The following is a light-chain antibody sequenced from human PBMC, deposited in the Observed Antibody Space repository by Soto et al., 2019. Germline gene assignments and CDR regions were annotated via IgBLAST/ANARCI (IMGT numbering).Light chain of an antibody. CDR1: QSVTSSY. CDR2: GAS. CDR3: QQCGSSPT. V-gene: IGKV3-20*01. J-gene: IGKJ1*01. Sequence: EIVLTQSPGTLSLSPGERATLSCRASQSVTSSYLAWYQQKPGQAPRLLIYGASSRATGTPDRFSGSGSGTDFTLTISRLEPEDFAVYYCQQCGSSPTFGQGTK.